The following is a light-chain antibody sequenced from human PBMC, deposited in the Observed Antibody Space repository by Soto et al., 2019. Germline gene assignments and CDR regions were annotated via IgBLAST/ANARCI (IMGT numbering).Light chain of an antibody. CDR2: GTS. CDR3: QQYGSSIT. J-gene: IGKJ5*01. Sequence: EIVLTQSPGTLYLSPGERATLSGRASQSVPRSYLAWYQQKPGQAPRLLIYGTSSRATGIPDRFSGSGSGTDFTLTISRLEPEDFAVFYCQQYGSSITFGQGTRLEIK. CDR1: QSVPRSY. V-gene: IGKV3-20*01.